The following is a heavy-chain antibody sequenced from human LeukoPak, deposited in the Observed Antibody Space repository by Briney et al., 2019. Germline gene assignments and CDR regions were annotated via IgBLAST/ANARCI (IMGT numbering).Heavy chain of an antibody. CDR2: INHSGSI. V-gene: IGHV4-34*01. D-gene: IGHD1-26*01. CDR1: GGSFSGYY. J-gene: IGHJ5*02. CDR3: AREYSGSTYNWFDP. Sequence: SETLSLTCAVYGGSFSGYYWSWIRQPPGKGLEWIGEINHSGSINYNPSLKSRVTISVDTSKNQFSLKLSSVTAADTAGYYCAREYSGSTYNWFDPWGQGTLVTVSS.